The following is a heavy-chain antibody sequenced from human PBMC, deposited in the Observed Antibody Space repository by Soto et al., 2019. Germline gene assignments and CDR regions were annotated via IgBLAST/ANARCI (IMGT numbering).Heavy chain of an antibody. CDR2: IIGSGDDT. J-gene: IGHJ3*02. CDR1: GFAFSNYA. D-gene: IGHD3-10*01. CDR3: GKGVHSYYGSGFAAFDN. Sequence: EVQLLESGGGLVQPGGSLRLSCAASGFAFSNYAMTWVRQAPGKGLEWVSSIIGSGDDTYFADSLKGRFTISRDNSQNTLYLQMNSLRGDDTAVYFCGKGVHSYYGSGFAAFDNWGEGTMVIVSS. V-gene: IGHV3-23*01.